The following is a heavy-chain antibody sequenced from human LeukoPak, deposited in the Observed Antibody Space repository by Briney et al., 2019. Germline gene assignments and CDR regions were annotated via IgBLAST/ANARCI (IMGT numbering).Heavy chain of an antibody. CDR2: IIPIFGKA. D-gene: IGHD6-19*01. CDR1: GGTFNNYA. Sequence: ASVKVSCKASGGTFNNYAINWVRQAPGQGLEWMGGIIPIFGKANYAQKFQGRVTITADESTSTAYMELRSLRSDDTAVYYCAREAYSSGWSRYYYYGMDVWGQGTTVTVSS. V-gene: IGHV1-69*13. CDR3: AREAYSSGWSRYYYYGMDV. J-gene: IGHJ6*02.